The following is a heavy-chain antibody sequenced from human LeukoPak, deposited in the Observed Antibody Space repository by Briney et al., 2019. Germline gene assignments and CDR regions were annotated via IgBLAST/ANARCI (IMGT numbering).Heavy chain of an antibody. J-gene: IGHJ4*02. CDR3: ARSHNPLYYYESSGYSPHFDY. CDR2: INHSGST. CDR1: GGSFSGYY. Sequence: SETLSLTCAVYGGSFSGYYWSWIRQPPGKGLEWIGEINHSGSTNYNPSLKSRVTISVDTSKNQFSLKLSSVTAADTAVYYCARSHNPLYYYESSGYSPHFDYWGQGTLVTVSS. D-gene: IGHD3-22*01. V-gene: IGHV4-34*01.